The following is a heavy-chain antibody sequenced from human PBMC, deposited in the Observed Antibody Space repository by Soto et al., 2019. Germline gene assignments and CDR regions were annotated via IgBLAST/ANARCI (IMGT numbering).Heavy chain of an antibody. CDR2: ISSSSSYI. CDR3: ARDGDSGPPGYYYYYYGMDV. CDR1: GFTFSSYS. V-gene: IGHV3-21*01. J-gene: IGHJ6*02. D-gene: IGHD5-12*01. Sequence: EAQLVESGGGLVKPGGSLRLSCAASGFTFSSYSMNWVRQAPGKGLEWVSSISSSSSYIYYADSVKGRFTISRDNAKNSLYLQMNSLRAEDTAVYYCARDGDSGPPGYYYYYYGMDVWGQGTTVTVSS.